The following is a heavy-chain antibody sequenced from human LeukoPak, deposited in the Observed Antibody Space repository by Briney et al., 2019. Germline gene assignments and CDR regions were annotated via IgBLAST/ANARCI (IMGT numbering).Heavy chain of an antibody. V-gene: IGHV3-30-3*01. CDR2: ISYDGSNK. J-gene: IGHJ5*02. D-gene: IGHD2-15*01. Sequence: PGGSLRLSCAASGFTFSSYAMHWVRQAPGKGLEWVAVISYDGSNKYYADSVKGRFTISRDNSKNTLYLQMNSLRAEDTAVYYCAKDGGYCSGGSCYFDWFDPWGQGTLVTVSS. CDR1: GFTFSSYA. CDR3: AKDGGYCSGGSCYFDWFDP.